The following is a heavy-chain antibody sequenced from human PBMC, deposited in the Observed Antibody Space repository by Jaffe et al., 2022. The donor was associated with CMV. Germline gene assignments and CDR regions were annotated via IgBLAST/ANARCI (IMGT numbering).Heavy chain of an antibody. Sequence: QVQLQQSGPGLVKPSQTLSLTCAISGDSVSSNSAAWNWIRQSPSRGLEWLGRTYYRSKWYNDYAVSVKSRITINPDTSKNQFSLQLNSVTPEDTAVYYCARDSYSSGWYLGGVGHYYYYMDVWGKGTTVTVSS. CDR1: GDSVSSNSAA. J-gene: IGHJ6*03. D-gene: IGHD6-19*01. CDR2: TYYRSKWYN. CDR3: ARDSYSSGWYLGGVGHYYYYMDV. V-gene: IGHV6-1*01.